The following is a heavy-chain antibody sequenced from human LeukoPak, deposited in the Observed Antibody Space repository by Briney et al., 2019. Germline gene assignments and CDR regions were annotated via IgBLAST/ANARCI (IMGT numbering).Heavy chain of an antibody. CDR3: ARGSECSSTSCHSYWFDP. J-gene: IGHJ5*02. Sequence: GGSLRLSCAASGFTFSSYWMSWVRQAPGKGLEWVANIKQDGSGKYYVDSVKGRFTISRDNAKNSLYLQMNSLRAEDTAVYYCARGSECSSTSCHSYWFDPWGQGTLVTVSS. CDR1: GFTFSSYW. CDR2: IKQDGSGK. D-gene: IGHD2-2*01. V-gene: IGHV3-7*01.